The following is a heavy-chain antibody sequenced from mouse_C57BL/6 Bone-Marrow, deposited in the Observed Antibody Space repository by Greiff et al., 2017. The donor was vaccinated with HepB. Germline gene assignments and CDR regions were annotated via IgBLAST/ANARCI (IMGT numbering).Heavy chain of an antibody. J-gene: IGHJ2*01. CDR1: GYTFTSYW. CDR3: ARWGDRITTVVADY. CDR2: IYPGSGST. Sequence: QVQLQQPGAELVKPGASVKMSCKASGYTFTSYWITWVKQRPGQGLEWIGDIYPGSGSTNYNEKFKSKATVTVDTTSSTAYMQLSSRTSEDSAVYYCARWGDRITTVVADYWGQGTTLTVSS. V-gene: IGHV1-55*01. D-gene: IGHD1-1*01.